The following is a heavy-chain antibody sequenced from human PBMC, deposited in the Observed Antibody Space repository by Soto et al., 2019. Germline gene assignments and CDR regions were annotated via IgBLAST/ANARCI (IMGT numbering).Heavy chain of an antibody. CDR2: IIPIFGTA. CDR1: GGTFSSYA. Sequence: VASVNVSCKASGGTFSSYAISWVRQAPGQGLEWMGGIIPIFGTANYAQKFQGRVTITADESTSTAYMELSSLRSEDTAVHYCARARIAARPYYYYGMDVWGQGTTVTVSS. V-gene: IGHV1-69*13. CDR3: ARARIAARPYYYYGMDV. D-gene: IGHD6-6*01. J-gene: IGHJ6*02.